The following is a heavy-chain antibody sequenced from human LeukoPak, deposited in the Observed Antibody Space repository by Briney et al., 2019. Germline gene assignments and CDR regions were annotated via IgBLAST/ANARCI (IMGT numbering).Heavy chain of an antibody. D-gene: IGHD5-18*01. Sequence: SETLSLTCAVXXXXFSGYXWSWIRQPXXXXXXXIGEINHSGSTNYNPSLKSRVTISVDTSKNQFSLKLSSVTAADTAVYYCASTAMAYDAFDIWGQGTMVPVSS. J-gene: IGHJ3*02. CDR3: ASTAMAYDAFDI. V-gene: IGHV4-34*01. CDR1: XXXFSGYX. CDR2: INHSGST.